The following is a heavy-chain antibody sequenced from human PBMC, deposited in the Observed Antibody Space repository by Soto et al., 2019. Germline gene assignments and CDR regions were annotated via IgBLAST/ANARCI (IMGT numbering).Heavy chain of an antibody. Sequence: GGSLRLSCAASGFTFSNAWMSWVRQAPGKGLEWVGRIKSKTDGGTTDYAAPVKGRFTISRDDSKDTLYLQMSSLKTEDTAVYYCTTLIYDFWSGYSPGGFDYWGQGTLVTVSS. J-gene: IGHJ4*02. CDR3: TTLIYDFWSGYSPGGFDY. D-gene: IGHD3-3*01. V-gene: IGHV3-15*01. CDR2: IKSKTDGGTT. CDR1: GFTFSNAW.